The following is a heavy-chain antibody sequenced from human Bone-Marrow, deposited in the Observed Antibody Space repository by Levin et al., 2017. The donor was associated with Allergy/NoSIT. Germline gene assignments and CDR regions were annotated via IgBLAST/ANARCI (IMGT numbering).Heavy chain of an antibody. V-gene: IGHV1-18*01. J-gene: IGHJ4*02. CDR1: GYTFSNYD. CDR2: ISGYNGNT. Sequence: GESLKISCKPSGYTFSNYDITWVRQAPGQGLEWMGWISGYNGNTNYAQKVQGRVTMTTDTSTSTAYIELRSLRSDDTAVYYCTRGSGSSSSGLGYWGQGTLVTVSS. CDR3: TRGSGSSSSGLGY. D-gene: IGHD3-10*01.